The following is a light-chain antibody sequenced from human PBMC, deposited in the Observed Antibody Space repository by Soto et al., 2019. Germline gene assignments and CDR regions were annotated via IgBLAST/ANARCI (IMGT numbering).Light chain of an antibody. Sequence: ETVLTQSPGTLSLSPGERATLSCRASQSVSSNYLAWYQQKPGQAPRLLIYGASTRATGIPDRFSGSGSGTAFTLTISRLESEDFAVYYWHPFGRSPPSWTFGQGTKVEIK. V-gene: IGKV3-20*01. CDR3: HPFGRSPPSWT. CDR2: GAS. J-gene: IGKJ1*01. CDR1: QSVSSNY.